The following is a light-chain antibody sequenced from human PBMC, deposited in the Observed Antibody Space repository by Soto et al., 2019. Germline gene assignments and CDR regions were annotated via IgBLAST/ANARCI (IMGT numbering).Light chain of an antibody. V-gene: IGKV1-5*03. J-gene: IGKJ1*01. CDR1: QTITTS. Sequence: DIQMTQSPSTLSASEGDRVTITCRASQTITTSLAWYQQKPGKAPKLLIYKASSLESGVPSRFSGSGSGTEFTLTISSLQPDDFATYYCQQYDSYSLRTFGQGTKVEI. CDR2: KAS. CDR3: QQYDSYSLRT.